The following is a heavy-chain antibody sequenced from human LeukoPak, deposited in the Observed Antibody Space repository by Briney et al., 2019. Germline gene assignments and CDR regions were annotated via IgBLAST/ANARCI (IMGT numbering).Heavy chain of an antibody. J-gene: IGHJ4*02. D-gene: IGHD3-22*01. CDR1: GGTFSSYA. CDR3: ARGPEKYYDSSGYPSD. CDR2: IIPIFGTA. V-gene: IGHV1-69*05. Sequence: GASVKVSCKASGGTFSSYAISWVRQAPGQGLEWMGGIIPIFGTANYAQKFQGRVTITTDESTSTAYMELSSLRSEDTAVYYCARGPEKYYDSSGYPSDWGQGTLVTVSS.